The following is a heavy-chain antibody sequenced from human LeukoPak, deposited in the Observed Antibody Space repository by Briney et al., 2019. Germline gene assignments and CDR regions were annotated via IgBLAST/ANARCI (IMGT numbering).Heavy chain of an antibody. CDR1: GGSFSGYY. V-gene: IGHV4-34*01. CDR2: INHSGST. Sequence: PSETLSLTCAVYGGSFSGYYWSWLRQPPGKGLEWIGEINHSGSTNYNPSLKSRVTISVDTSKNQFSLKLSSVTAADTAVYYCARGLGVPAAIPPWFDPWGQGTLVTVSS. D-gene: IGHD2-2*01. CDR3: ARGLGVPAAIPPWFDP. J-gene: IGHJ5*02.